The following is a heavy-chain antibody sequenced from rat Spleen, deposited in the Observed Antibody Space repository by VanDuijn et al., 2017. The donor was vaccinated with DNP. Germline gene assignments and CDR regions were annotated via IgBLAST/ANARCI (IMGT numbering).Heavy chain of an antibody. Sequence: EVQLVESGGGXXXPGXXLKLSXXXSGXXXSDXXXAXXXQAPAEGLGWVAYNIYDGGRSYYGESVKGRFTIFRDNAKSTLYLQMNSLRSEDMATYYCVRWYNSGYYFDYWGQGVMVTVSS. D-gene: IGHD4-3*01. J-gene: IGHJ2*01. V-gene: IGHV5-22*01. CDR3: VRWYNSGYYFDY. CDR2: NIYDGGRS. CDR1: GXXXSDXX.